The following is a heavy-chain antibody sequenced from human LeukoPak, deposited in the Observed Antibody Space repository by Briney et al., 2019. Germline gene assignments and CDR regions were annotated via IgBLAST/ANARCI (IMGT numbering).Heavy chain of an antibody. Sequence: PGGSLRLSCAASGFTFSSYSVNWVRQAPGKGLEWVSYISSSSSTIYYADSVKGRFTISRDNAKNSLYLQMNSLRAEDTAVYYCARDAYVRYYYYYMDVWGKGTTVTVSS. V-gene: IGHV3-48*01. CDR1: GFTFSSYS. D-gene: IGHD3-16*01. CDR3: ARDAYVRYYYYYMDV. J-gene: IGHJ6*03. CDR2: ISSSSSTI.